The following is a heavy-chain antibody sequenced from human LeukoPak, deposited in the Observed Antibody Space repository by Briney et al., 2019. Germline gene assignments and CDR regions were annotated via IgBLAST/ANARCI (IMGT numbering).Heavy chain of an antibody. CDR1: GDSVSSNSAA. CDR3: ARGYYYGSGSYYPWFDY. Sequence: SQTLSLTCAISGDSVSSNSAAWNWIRQSPSRGLEWLGRTYYRSKWYNDYAVSVKSRITINPDTSKNQFSLQLNSVTPEDTAVYYCARGYYYGSGSYYPWFDYWGRGTLVTVSS. CDR2: TYYRSKWYN. J-gene: IGHJ4*02. V-gene: IGHV6-1*01. D-gene: IGHD3-10*01.